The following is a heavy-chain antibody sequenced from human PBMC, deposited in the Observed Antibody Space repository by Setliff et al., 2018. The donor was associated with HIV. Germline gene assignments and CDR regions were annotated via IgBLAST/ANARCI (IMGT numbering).Heavy chain of an antibody. D-gene: IGHD3-16*01. CDR2: ISSTGSTI. CDR1: GFTFSTYG. J-gene: IGHJ4*02. CDR3: AAVPWGHSSLIIDH. Sequence: PGGSLRLSCAASGFTFSTYGMQWVRQAPGKGLGWVSYISSTGSTIHYADSVKGRFTISRDNAKNSVYLQMHSLRVEDTAVYYCAAVPWGHSSLIIDHWGQGTPVTVSS. V-gene: IGHV3-48*04.